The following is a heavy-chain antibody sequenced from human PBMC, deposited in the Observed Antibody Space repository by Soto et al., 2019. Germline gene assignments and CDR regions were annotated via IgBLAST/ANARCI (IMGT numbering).Heavy chain of an antibody. CDR3: ARDLSDYVWGSYRQEFDP. J-gene: IGHJ5*02. Sequence: ASVKVSCKASVYTFASCTISWVRQAPGQGLEWMGRIIPILGIANYAQKFQGRVTITADKSTSTAYMELSSLRSEDTAVYYCARDLSDYVWGSYRQEFDPWGQGTPVTVSS. V-gene: IGHV1-69*04. CDR1: VYTFASCT. CDR2: IIPILGIA. D-gene: IGHD3-16*02.